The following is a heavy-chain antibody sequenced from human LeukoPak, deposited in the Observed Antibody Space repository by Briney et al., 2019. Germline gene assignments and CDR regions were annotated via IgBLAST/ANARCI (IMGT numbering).Heavy chain of an antibody. D-gene: IGHD1-1*01. Sequence: GGSLRLSCAASGFTFSSYGMHWVRQAPGKGLEWVAVIWYDGSNKYYADSVKGRFTISRDNSKNTLYLQMNSLRAEDTAVYYCARDSGTDDAFDIWGQGTMVTVSS. V-gene: IGHV3-33*01. J-gene: IGHJ3*02. CDR2: IWYDGSNK. CDR3: ARDSGTDDAFDI. CDR1: GFTFSSYG.